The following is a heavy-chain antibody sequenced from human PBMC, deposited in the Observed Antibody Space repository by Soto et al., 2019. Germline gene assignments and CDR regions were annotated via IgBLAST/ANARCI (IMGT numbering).Heavy chain of an antibody. D-gene: IGHD2-2*01. Sequence: GASVKVSCKASGYTFTSYAMHWVRQVPGQRLEWMGWINAGNGNTKYSQKFQGRVTITRDTSASTAYMELSSLRSEDTAVYYCASHPYCSSTSCYVRPLGYWGQGTLVTVSS. CDR3: ASHPYCSSTSCYVRPLGY. J-gene: IGHJ4*02. V-gene: IGHV1-3*01. CDR1: GYTFTSYA. CDR2: INAGNGNT.